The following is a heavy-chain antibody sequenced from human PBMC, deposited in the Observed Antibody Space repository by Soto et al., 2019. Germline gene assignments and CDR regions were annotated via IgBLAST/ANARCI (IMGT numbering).Heavy chain of an antibody. Sequence: SVKVSCKASGGTFSSYAISWVRQAPGQGLEWMGGIIPIFGTANYAQKFQGRVTITADKSTSTAYLELSSLRSEDTAVYACARVSSAEAEPTNCFDQWGRVTRVTVAA. CDR1: GGTFSSYA. D-gene: IGHD6-13*01. V-gene: IGHV1-69*06. J-gene: IGHJ5*02. CDR3: ARVSSAEAEPTNCFDQ. CDR2: IIPIFGTA.